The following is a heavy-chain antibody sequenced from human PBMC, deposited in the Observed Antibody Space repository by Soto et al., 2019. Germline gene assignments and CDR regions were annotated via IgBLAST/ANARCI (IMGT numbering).Heavy chain of an antibody. CDR1: GGSFSGYY. CDR2: INHSGST. V-gene: IGHV4-34*01. CDR3: ARGNHMTTVTTMGDRGRSRGASWFDP. D-gene: IGHD4-4*01. Sequence: QVQLQQWGAGLLKPSETLSLTCAVYGGSFSGYYWSWIRQPPGKGLEWIGEINHSGSTNYNPSLKSRVTISVDTSKNQFALKLSSVTAADTAVYYCARGNHMTTVTTMGDRGRSRGASWFDPWGQGTLVTVSS. J-gene: IGHJ5*02.